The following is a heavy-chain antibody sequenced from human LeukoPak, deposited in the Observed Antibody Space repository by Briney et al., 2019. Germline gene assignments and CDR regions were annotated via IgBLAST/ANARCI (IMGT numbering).Heavy chain of an antibody. J-gene: IGHJ4*02. CDR3: AKDPTKDIVVVVAADQAFDY. CDR1: GFTFSSYG. V-gene: IGHV3-30*02. Sequence: SGGSLRLSCAASGFTFSSYGMHWVRQAPGKGLEWVAFIRYDGSNKYYADSVKGRFTISRDNSKNTLYLQMNSLRAEDTAVYYCAKDPTKDIVVVVAADQAFDYWGQGTLATVSS. D-gene: IGHD2-15*01. CDR2: IRYDGSNK.